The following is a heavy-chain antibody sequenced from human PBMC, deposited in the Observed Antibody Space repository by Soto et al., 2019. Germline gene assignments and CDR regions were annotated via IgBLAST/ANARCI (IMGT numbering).Heavy chain of an antibody. Sequence: SETLSLTCAVYGGSFSGYYWSWIRQPPGKGLEWIGEINHSGSTNYNPSLKSRVTISVDTSKNQFSLKLSSVTAADTAVYYCARGKSQYSGRHSYCGQGTLVIVSA. J-gene: IGHJ4*02. D-gene: IGHD1-26*01. CDR2: INHSGST. V-gene: IGHV4-34*01. CDR3: ARGKSQYSGRHSY. CDR1: GGSFSGYY.